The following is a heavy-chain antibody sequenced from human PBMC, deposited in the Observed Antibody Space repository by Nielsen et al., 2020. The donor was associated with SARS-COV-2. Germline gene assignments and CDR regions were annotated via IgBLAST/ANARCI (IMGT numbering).Heavy chain of an antibody. CDR2: ISYDGSNK. J-gene: IGHJ5*02. Sequence: GESLKISCAASGFTFSNFAMSWVRQAPGKGLEWVAVISYDGSNKYYADSVKGRFTISRDNSKNTLYLQMNSLRAEDTAVYYCAKDYWFDPWGQGTLVTVSS. CDR1: GFTFSNFA. CDR3: AKDYWFDP. V-gene: IGHV3-30*18.